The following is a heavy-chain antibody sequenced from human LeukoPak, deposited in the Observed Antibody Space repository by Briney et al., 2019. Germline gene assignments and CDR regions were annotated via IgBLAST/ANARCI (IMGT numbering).Heavy chain of an antibody. D-gene: IGHD6-19*01. J-gene: IGHJ4*02. CDR3: ARSRAAVAGYFDC. Sequence: GGSLRPSCAVSGFTSDSYAMTWVRQAPGKGLEWVSAISGSGADTYYADSVKGRFTISRDDSKNTLYLQMKSLRAEDTAVYYCARSRAAVAGYFDCWGQGTLVTVSS. V-gene: IGHV3-23*01. CDR2: ISGSGADT. CDR1: GFTSDSYA.